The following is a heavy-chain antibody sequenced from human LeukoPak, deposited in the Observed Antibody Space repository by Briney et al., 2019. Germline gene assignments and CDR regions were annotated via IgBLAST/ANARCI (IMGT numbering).Heavy chain of an antibody. CDR2: ISGSGGST. CDR3: AKGVIVGAIYFDY. D-gene: IGHD1-26*01. J-gene: IGHJ4*02. CDR1: GFTFGSYA. Sequence: GGSLRLSCAASGFTFGSYAMSWVRQAPGKGLEWVSAISGSGGSTYYADSVKGRFTISRDNSKNTLYLQMNSLRVEDTAVYYCAKGVIVGAIYFDYWGQGTLVTVSS. V-gene: IGHV3-23*01.